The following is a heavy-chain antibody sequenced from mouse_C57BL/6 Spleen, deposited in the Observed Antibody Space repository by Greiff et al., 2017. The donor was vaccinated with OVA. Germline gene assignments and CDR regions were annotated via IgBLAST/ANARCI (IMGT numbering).Heavy chain of an antibody. V-gene: IGHV5-6*02. CDR2: ISSGGSYT. CDR3: ARGALYFDY. CDR1: GFTFSSYG. J-gene: IGHJ2*01. D-gene: IGHD3-1*01. Sequence: EVMLVESGGDLVKPGGSLKLSCAASGFTFSSYGMSWVRQTPDKRLAWVAPISSGGSYTYYPDSVKGRFTISRDNAKNTLYLQMSSLKSEDTAMYYCARGALYFDYWGQGTTLTVSS.